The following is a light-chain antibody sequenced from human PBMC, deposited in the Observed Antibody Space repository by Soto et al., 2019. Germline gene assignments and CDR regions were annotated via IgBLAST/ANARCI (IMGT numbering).Light chain of an antibody. CDR3: QQHNSFPFT. V-gene: IGKV1-9*01. J-gene: IGKJ3*01. Sequence: IQLTQSPSSLSASVGDRVTITCRASQGISSYLAWYQQKPGKAPKLLIYAASTLEIGVPSRFSGSGSGTDFTLTISSLQPEDFATYYCQQHNSFPFTFGPGAKVDIK. CDR2: AAS. CDR1: QGISSY.